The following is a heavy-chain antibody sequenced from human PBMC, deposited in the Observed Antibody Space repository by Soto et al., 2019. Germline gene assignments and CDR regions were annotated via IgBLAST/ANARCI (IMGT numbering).Heavy chain of an antibody. J-gene: IGHJ4*02. Sequence: GASVKVSCKASGYTFTSYGISWVRQAPGQGLEWMGWISAYNGNTNYAQKLQGRVTMTTDTSTSTAYMELRSLRSDDTAVYYCARGLGNWYSSGWFYYFDYWGQGTLVTVSS. CDR3: ARGLGNWYSSGWFYYFDY. CDR1: GYTFTSYG. CDR2: ISAYNGNT. V-gene: IGHV1-18*01. D-gene: IGHD6-19*01.